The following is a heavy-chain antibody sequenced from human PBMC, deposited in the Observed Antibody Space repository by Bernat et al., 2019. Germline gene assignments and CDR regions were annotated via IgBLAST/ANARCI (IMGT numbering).Heavy chain of an antibody. CDR2: ISTSGNLI. J-gene: IGHJ4*02. D-gene: IGHD1-26*01. CDR1: GLTFSTYN. V-gene: IGHV3-48*01. Sequence: EVQLVESGGGLVQPGGSLRLSCVASGLTFSTYNMNWVRQAPGKGLEWVSHISTSGNLIYYADSVKGRFTISRDNAKHSLFLQMNSLRAEDTAVYYCASAGGVVGFDFWGRGTLVTVSS. CDR3: ASAGGVVGFDF.